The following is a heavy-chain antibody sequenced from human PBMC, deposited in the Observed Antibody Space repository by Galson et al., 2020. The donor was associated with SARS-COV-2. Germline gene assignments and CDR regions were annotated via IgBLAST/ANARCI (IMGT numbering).Heavy chain of an antibody. J-gene: IGHJ4*02. CDR2: INTNTGNP. CDR1: GYTFTSYA. CDR3: ARDFRGYGFVPLDY. V-gene: IGHV7-4-1*02. D-gene: IGHD5-18*01. Sequence: ASVKVSCKASGYTFTSYAMNWVRQAPGQGLEWMGWINTNTGNPTYAQGFTGRFVFSLDTSVSTAYLQISSLKAEDTAVYYCARDFRGYGFVPLDYWGQGTLVTVSS.